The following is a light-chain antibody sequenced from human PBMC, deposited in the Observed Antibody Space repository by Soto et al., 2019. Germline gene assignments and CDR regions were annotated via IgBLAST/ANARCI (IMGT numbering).Light chain of an antibody. V-gene: IGLV2-23*02. J-gene: IGLJ1*01. CDR1: SSDVGSYNL. CDR3: CSYAGSSTFYV. Sequence: QSVLAQPASVSGSPGQSITISCTGTSSDVGSYNLVSWYQQHPGKAPKLMIYEVSKRPSGVSNRFSGSKSGNTASLTISGPQAEDEADYYCCSYAGSSTFYVFGTGTKVTVL. CDR2: EVS.